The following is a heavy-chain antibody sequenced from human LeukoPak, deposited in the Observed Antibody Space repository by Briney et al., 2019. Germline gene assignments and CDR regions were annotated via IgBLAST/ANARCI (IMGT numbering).Heavy chain of an antibody. Sequence: SETLSLTCAVYGGSFSGYYWSWIRQPPGKGLEWIGEINHSGSTNYNPSLKSRVTISVDTSKNQFSLKLSSVTAADTAVYYCARNSMATKHFDYWGQGTLVTVSS. CDR1: GGSFSGYY. J-gene: IGHJ4*02. CDR3: ARNSMATKHFDY. D-gene: IGHD5-24*01. CDR2: INHSGST. V-gene: IGHV4-34*01.